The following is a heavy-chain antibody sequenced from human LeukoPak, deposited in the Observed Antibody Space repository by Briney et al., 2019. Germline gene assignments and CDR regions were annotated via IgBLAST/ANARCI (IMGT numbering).Heavy chain of an antibody. CDR3: VRDRGALQYFDY. V-gene: IGHV3-48*03. D-gene: IGHD2/OR15-2a*01. Sequence: GGSLRLSCAASGFTFSSYEMNWVRQAPGKGLEWVSYISSSGSTIYYADSVKGRFTISRDNSKNTLYLQMNSLRDDDTAVYYCVRDRGALQYFDYWGQGTLVTVSS. CDR2: ISSSGSTI. CDR1: GFTFSSYE. J-gene: IGHJ4*02.